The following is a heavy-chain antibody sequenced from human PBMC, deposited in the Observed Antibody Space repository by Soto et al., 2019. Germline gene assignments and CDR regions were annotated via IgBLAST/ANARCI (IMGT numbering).Heavy chain of an antibody. CDR1: GGSVSSGSYY. CDR3: ARIRRDSITMVRGVIAWFDP. J-gene: IGHJ5*02. Sequence: ETLSLTCTVSGGSVSSGSYYWSWIRQPPGKGLEWIGYIYYSGSTNCNPSLKSRVTISVDTSKNQFSLKLSSVTAADTAVYYCARIRRDSITMVRGVIAWFDPWGQGTLVTVSS. V-gene: IGHV4-61*01. D-gene: IGHD3-10*01. CDR2: IYYSGST.